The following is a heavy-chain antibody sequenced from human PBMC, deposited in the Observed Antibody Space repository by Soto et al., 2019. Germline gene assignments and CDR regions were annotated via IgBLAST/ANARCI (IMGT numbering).Heavy chain of an antibody. V-gene: IGHV3-74*01. CDR2: INSDGSST. D-gene: IGHD3-16*02. J-gene: IGHJ3*02. CDR1: GFTFSSYW. Sequence: EVQLVESGGGLVQPGGSLRLSCAASGFTFSSYWMHWVRQAPGKGLVWVSRINSDGSSTSYADSVKGRFTISRDNAKNTLYLQMNSLRAEDTAVYYCARDGYVYIWGSYREGAFDIWGQGTMVTVSS. CDR3: ARDGYVYIWGSYREGAFDI.